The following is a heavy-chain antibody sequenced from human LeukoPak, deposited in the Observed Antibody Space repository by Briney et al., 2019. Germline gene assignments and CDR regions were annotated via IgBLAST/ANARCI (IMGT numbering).Heavy chain of an antibody. Sequence: SETLSLTCTVSGGSIGSYYWSWIRQPPGKGLEWIGYIYYSGSTNYNPSLKSRVTISVDTSKNQFSLKLSSVTAADTAVYYCARVGTGYSYGYRDYYYYMDVWGKGTTVTVSS. CDR1: GGSIGSYY. J-gene: IGHJ6*03. CDR3: ARVGTGYSYGYRDYYYYMDV. D-gene: IGHD5-18*01. CDR2: IYYSGST. V-gene: IGHV4-59*01.